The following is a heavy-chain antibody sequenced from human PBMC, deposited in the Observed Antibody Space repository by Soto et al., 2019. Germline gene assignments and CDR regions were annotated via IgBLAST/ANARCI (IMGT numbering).Heavy chain of an antibody. D-gene: IGHD4-17*01. Sequence: EVQLLESGGGLVQPGGSLRLSCAASGFSFNSYSMSWVRQAPGKGLEWVAGIIGSGDSAYYADSVKGRFTISRDNSKNTLSLQMNSLRAGDKAIYYCARDRGTTTVTFDAFQHWGQGTLVAVSS. J-gene: IGHJ1*01. V-gene: IGHV3-23*01. CDR2: IIGSGDSA. CDR3: ARDRGTTTVTFDAFQH. CDR1: GFSFNSYS.